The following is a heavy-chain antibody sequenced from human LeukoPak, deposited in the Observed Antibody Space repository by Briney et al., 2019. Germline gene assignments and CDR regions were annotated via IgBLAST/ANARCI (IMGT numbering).Heavy chain of an antibody. V-gene: IGHV4-34*01. D-gene: IGHD2-2*01. CDR2: INQRGST. CDR3: ARGEYCSSTSCKTRYYYYYMDV. J-gene: IGHJ6*03. Sequence: SETLSLTCAVDGGSFSGYYWSWIRQPPGKGLEWIGEINQRGSTNYNPCRKSRVTISVDTSKNQFSLKLSSVTAADTAVYYCARGEYCSSTSCKTRYYYYYMDVWGKGTTVTVSS. CDR1: GGSFSGYY.